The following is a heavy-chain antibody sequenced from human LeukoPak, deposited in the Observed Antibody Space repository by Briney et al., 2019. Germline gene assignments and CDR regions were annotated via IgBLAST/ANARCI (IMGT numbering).Heavy chain of an antibody. CDR2: ISGSGGST. V-gene: IGHV3-23*01. D-gene: IGHD5/OR15-5a*01. CDR1: GFTFSTYA. CDR3: AKGFSTHYEY. J-gene: IGHJ4*02. Sequence: GGSLRLSCAASGFTFSTYAMSWVRQAPGKGLERVSGISGSGGSTYYADSVKGRFTISRDNSKNTLFLQMNSLSAEDTAVYHCAKGFSTHYEYWGQGTLVTVSS.